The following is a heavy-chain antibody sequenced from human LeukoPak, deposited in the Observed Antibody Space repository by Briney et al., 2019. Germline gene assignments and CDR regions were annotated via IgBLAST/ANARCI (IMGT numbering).Heavy chain of an antibody. Sequence: GGSLRLSCAAAGCTFRSYAMHGVRRAPGKGREGVAVISDDGSRQHYADFLEGRFTITRDNSKNTVSLQMSSLTSEDTAVYFCAREQPGAGWSGFDYWGQGTLVTVSS. J-gene: IGHJ4*02. CDR3: AREQPGAGWSGFDY. V-gene: IGHV3-30*15. CDR1: GCTFRSYA. D-gene: IGHD6-19*01. CDR2: ISDDGSRQ.